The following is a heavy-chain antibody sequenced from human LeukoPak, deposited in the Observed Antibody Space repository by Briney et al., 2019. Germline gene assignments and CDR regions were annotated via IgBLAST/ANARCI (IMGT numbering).Heavy chain of an antibody. CDR3: ARDGVSRISVFGVVSDAFDI. CDR2: IKQDGSEK. CDR1: GFTFSSYW. V-gene: IGHV3-7*01. D-gene: IGHD3-3*01. Sequence: PGGSLRLSCAASGFTFSSYWMSWVRQAPGKGPEWVANIKQDGSEKYYVDSVKGRFTISRDNAKSSLYLQMNSLRAEDTAVYYCARDGVSRISVFGVVSDAFDIWGQGTMVTVSS. J-gene: IGHJ3*02.